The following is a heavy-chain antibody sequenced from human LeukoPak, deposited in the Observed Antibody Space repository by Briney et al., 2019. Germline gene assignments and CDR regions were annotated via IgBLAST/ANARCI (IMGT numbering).Heavy chain of an antibody. V-gene: IGHV3-23*01. CDR3: AKDRREATIKGFFDY. J-gene: IGHJ4*02. Sequence: GGSLTLSCPASGFTSSSYAMSWVRQAPGKGLEWVSAISGSGGSTYHADSVKGRFTLSRDNHKNTLYPQMNSLRAEDTAVYYCAKDRREATIKGFFDYWGQGTLVSVSS. D-gene: IGHD5-12*01. CDR1: GFTSSSYA. CDR2: ISGSGGST.